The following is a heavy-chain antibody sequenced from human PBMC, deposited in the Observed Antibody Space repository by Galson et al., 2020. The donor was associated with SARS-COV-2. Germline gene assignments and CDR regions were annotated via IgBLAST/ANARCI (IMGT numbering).Heavy chain of an antibody. CDR1: GLIFSSYS. CDR3: ARDESFYYYLDV. V-gene: IGHV3-21*01. CDR2: ISSSSTYI. J-gene: IGHJ6*03. Sequence: GGSLRLSCTASGLIFSSYSMNWVRQAPGKGLEWVSSISSSSTYIYYADSVRGRFIISRDNAKNSLYLQMNSLRSEDTAVYYCARDESFYYYLDVWGKGTTVTVSS.